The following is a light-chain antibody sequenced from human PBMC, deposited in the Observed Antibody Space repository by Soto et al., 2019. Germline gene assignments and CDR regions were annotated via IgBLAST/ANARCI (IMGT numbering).Light chain of an antibody. V-gene: IGKV3D-20*02. J-gene: IGKJ1*01. CDR3: QQRSNWPLTWT. CDR1: QTVTRNY. CDR2: GAS. Sequence: ESVLTQSPGTLSLSPGERAALCCRASQTVTRNYLAWHQQKPGQTPRLLVYGASSRATGIPDRFSGSGSGTDFTLTISRLEPEDFAVYYCQQRSNWPLTWTFGQGTKVDIK.